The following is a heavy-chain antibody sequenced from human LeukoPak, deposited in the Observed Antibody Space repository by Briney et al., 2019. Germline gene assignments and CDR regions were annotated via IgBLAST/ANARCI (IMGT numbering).Heavy chain of an antibody. D-gene: IGHD5-24*01. V-gene: IGHV1-18*01. Sequence: GASVKVSCKASGYTFTSYGISWVRQAPGQGLEWMGWISAYNGNTNYAQKLQGRVTMTRDTPTSAAYMELRSLRSDDTAVYYCARGTDGYNSPFDLWGQGTLVTVSS. CDR2: ISAYNGNT. CDR1: GYTFTSYG. J-gene: IGHJ5*02. CDR3: ARGTDGYNSPFDL.